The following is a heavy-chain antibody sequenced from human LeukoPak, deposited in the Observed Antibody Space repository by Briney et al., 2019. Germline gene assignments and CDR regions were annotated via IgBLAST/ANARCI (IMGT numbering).Heavy chain of an antibody. Sequence: SETLSLTCGVHGGSLSGYYWSWIRQSPGEGLEWIGEINHSGITNSAPSLKSRVTMSVDTSKNQFSLDLKSVTAADTAIYYCGRGKEDVVGPHVALLTFEIWGKGTRVTVSP. CDR1: GGSLSGYY. D-gene: IGHD2-15*01. V-gene: IGHV4-34*01. J-gene: IGHJ3*02. CDR3: GRGKEDVVGPHVALLTFEI. CDR2: INHSGIT.